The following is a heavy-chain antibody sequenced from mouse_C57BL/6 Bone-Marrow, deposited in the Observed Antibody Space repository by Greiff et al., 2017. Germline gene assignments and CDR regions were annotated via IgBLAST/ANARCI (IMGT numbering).Heavy chain of an antibody. Sequence: EVQLQQSGAELVKPGASVKLSCTASGFNIKDYYMHWVKQRTEQGLEWIGRIDPEDGDTKYAPKFQGKATITADTSSNTAYLQLSSLTSEDTAVYDCAPYYCGSSYSWFAYWGQGTLVTVSA. D-gene: IGHD1-1*01. J-gene: IGHJ3*01. V-gene: IGHV14-2*01. CDR2: IDPEDGDT. CDR1: GFNIKDYY. CDR3: APYYCGSSYSWFAY.